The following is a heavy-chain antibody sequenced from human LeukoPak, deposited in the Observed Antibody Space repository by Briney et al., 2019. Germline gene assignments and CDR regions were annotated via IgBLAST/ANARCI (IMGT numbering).Heavy chain of an antibody. Sequence: SQTLSLTCAISGYSVSSNRAAWMWIRQSPSRGLEWLVRTYYRYAWYYDYAVSVKSRIIINPDTSKNQFCMQLSSVTAADTAVYYCARVTTFITMGRGVIIIPRYYYYYMDVWGKGTTVTISS. D-gene: IGHD3-10*01. V-gene: IGHV6-1*01. CDR1: GYSVSSNRAA. CDR3: ARVTTFITMGRGVIIIPRYYYYYMDV. J-gene: IGHJ6*03. CDR2: TYYRYAWYY.